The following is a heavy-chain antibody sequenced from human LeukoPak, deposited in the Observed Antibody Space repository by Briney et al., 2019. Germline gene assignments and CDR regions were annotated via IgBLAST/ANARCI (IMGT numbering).Heavy chain of an antibody. J-gene: IGHJ4*02. V-gene: IGHV1-18*01. CDR1: GYTFTSYG. Sequence: ASVKVSCKASGYTFTSYGISWLRQAPGQGLEWMGWISAYNGNTNYAQKLQGRVTMTTDTSTSTAYMELRSLRSDDTAVYYCARSPTLSYYDSSGYYLGYWGQGTLVTVSS. CDR3: ARSPTLSYYDSSGYYLGY. CDR2: ISAYNGNT. D-gene: IGHD3-22*01.